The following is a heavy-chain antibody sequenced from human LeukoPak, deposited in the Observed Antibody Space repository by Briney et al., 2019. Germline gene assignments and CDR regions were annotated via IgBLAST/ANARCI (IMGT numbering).Heavy chain of an antibody. Sequence: ASVKVSCKASGYTFTSYGISWVRQAPGQGLEWMGWISAYNGNTNYAQKLQGRVTMTTDTSTSTAYMELRSLRSDDTAVYYCARQSSSWTYYYGMDVWDQGTTVTVSS. J-gene: IGHJ6*02. CDR3: ARQSSSWTYYYGMDV. CDR2: ISAYNGNT. D-gene: IGHD6-13*01. V-gene: IGHV1-18*01. CDR1: GYTFTSYG.